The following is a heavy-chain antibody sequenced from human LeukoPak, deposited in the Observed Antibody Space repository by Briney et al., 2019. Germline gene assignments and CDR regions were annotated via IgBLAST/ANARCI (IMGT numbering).Heavy chain of an antibody. J-gene: IGHJ4*02. CDR1: GGSISSGDYY. Sequence: SQTLSLTCTVSGGSISSGDYYWSWIRQPPGKGLEWIGYIYYSGSTYYNPSLKSRVTISVDTSKNQFSLKLSSVTAADTAVYYCAREGYYYDSSGYSSYYFDYWGQGTLVTVSS. V-gene: IGHV4-30-4*01. CDR3: AREGYYYDSSGYSSYYFDY. CDR2: IYYSGST. D-gene: IGHD3-22*01.